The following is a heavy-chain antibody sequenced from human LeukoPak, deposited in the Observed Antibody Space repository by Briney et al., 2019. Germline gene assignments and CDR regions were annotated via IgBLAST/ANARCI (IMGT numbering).Heavy chain of an antibody. CDR2: IWYDGSKK. CDR1: GFIFDTYG. J-gene: IGHJ4*02. CDR3: ARGYCSRTACDLDY. Sequence: PGRSLRLSCAASGFIFDTYGMHWVRQAPGRGLEWVAVIWYDGSKKYFADSVKGRFTISRDNSKSTLYLQMNSLRAEDTAVYYCARGYCSRTACDLDYWGQGTLVTVSS. D-gene: IGHD2-15*01. V-gene: IGHV3-33*01.